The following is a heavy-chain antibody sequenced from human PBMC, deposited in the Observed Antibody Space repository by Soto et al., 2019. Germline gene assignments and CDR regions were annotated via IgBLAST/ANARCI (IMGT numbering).Heavy chain of an antibody. CDR2: IYYSGST. D-gene: IGHD6-6*01. CDR1: GGSISSSSYY. Sequence: SETLSLTCTVSGGSISSSSYYWGWIRQPPGKGLEWIGSIYYSGSTYCNPSLKSRVTISVDTSKNQFSLKLSSVTAADTAVYYCARALSEQLRPYYYYYYGMDVWGQGTTVTVSS. V-gene: IGHV4-39*01. J-gene: IGHJ6*02. CDR3: ARALSEQLRPYYYYYYGMDV.